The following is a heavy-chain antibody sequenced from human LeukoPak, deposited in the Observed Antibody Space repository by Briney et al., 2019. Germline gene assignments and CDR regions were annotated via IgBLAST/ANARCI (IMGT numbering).Heavy chain of an antibody. CDR1: GYTFTSYD. V-gene: IGHV1-2*02. CDR3: ARDGGPFVVVPADP. CDR2: INPNSGGT. J-gene: IGHJ5*02. Sequence: GASVKVSCKASGYTFTSYDINRVRQAPGQGLEWMGWINPNSGGTNYAQKFQGRVTMTRDTSISTAYMELSRLRSDDAAVYYCARDGGPFVVVPADPWGQGTLVTVSS. D-gene: IGHD2-2*01.